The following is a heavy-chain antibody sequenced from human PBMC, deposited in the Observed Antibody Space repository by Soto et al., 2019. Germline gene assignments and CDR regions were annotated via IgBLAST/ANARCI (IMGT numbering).Heavy chain of an antibody. D-gene: IGHD1-20*01. Sequence: EVQLLESGGGLGQPGGSLRLSCVASGFTFRSYVMSWIRQAPGEGLEWVSTIKGGSGTIYYADSVKGRFTISRNNSRNILFLQMNNLRAEDTAIYYCARDSGRYNWNDLDYWGLGTLVTVSS. CDR2: IKGGSGTI. CDR3: ARDSGRYNWNDLDY. CDR1: GFTFRSYV. J-gene: IGHJ4*02. V-gene: IGHV3-23*01.